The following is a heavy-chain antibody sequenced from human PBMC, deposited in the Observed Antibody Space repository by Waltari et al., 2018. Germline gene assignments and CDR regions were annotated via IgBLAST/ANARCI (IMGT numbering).Heavy chain of an antibody. CDR1: GYTFTSYY. V-gene: IGHV1-24*01. D-gene: IGHD4-4*01. CDR2: FDPEDGET. Sequence: QVQLVQSGAEVKKPGASVKVSCKASGYTFTSYYMHWVRQAPGQGLEWMGGFDPEDGETIYAQKFQGRVTMTEDTSTDTAYMELSSLRSEDTAVYYCATFRNDYSNYSYYYYGMDVWGQGTTVTVSS. CDR3: ATFRNDYSNYSYYYYGMDV. J-gene: IGHJ6*02.